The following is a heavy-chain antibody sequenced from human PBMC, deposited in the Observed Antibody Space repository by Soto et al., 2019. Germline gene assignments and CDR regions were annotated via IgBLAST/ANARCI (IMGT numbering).Heavy chain of an antibody. CDR2: IKSKTDGGTT. J-gene: IGHJ4*02. CDR1: GFTFSNAW. V-gene: IGHV3-15*01. Sequence: PGGSLRLSCAASGFTFSNAWMSWVRQAPGKGLEWVGRIKSKTDGGTTDYAAPVKGRFTISRDDSKNTLYLQMNSLKTEDTAVYYCTTHSPADPDTAMVPLDYWGQGTLVTVSS. CDR3: TTHSPADPDTAMVPLDY. D-gene: IGHD5-18*01.